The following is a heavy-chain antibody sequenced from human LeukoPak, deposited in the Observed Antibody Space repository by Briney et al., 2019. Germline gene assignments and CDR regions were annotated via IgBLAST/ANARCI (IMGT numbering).Heavy chain of an antibody. J-gene: IGHJ5*02. CDR1: GASISSGEYY. D-gene: IGHD3-9*01. V-gene: IGHV4-61*02. CDR2: IYTSGST. CDR3: AREAYDVLTSDWFDP. Sequence: KTSQTLSLTCTVSGASISSGEYYWSWIRQPAGKGLEWTGRIYTSGSTNYNPSLKSRVTISVDTSKNQFSLRLSSVTAADTAMYYCAREAYDVLTSDWFDPWGQGTLVTVSS.